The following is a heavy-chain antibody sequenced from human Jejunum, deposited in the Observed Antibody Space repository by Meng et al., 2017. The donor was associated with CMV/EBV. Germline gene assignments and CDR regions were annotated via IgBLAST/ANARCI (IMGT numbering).Heavy chain of an antibody. CDR3: AKDVDH. CDR1: GFTFSSDG. J-gene: IGHJ4*02. V-gene: IGHV3-30*02. CDR2: IEYDGSDK. Sequence: QGELVELGGGVVQPGGSLRLSCAASGFTFSSDGMHWVRQAPGRGPEWVAFIEYDGSDKYYADSMKGRFTISRDNSKNTMYLQMTSLKAEDTALYYCAKDVDHWGQGTLVTVSS.